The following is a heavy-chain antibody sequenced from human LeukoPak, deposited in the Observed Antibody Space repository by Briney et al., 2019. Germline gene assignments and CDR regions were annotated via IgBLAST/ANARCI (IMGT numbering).Heavy chain of an antibody. CDR2: ISYDGSNK. V-gene: IGHV3-30*18. J-gene: IGHJ4*02. Sequence: GGSLRLSCAASGFIFSSYGIHWVRQAPGKGLEWVAVISYDGSNKYYADSVKGRFTISRDNSKNTLSLQMNSLRPEDTAIYYCAKEPGSGSYEGGGYYFDSWGQGTLVTVSS. CDR3: AKEPGSGSYEGGGYYFDS. D-gene: IGHD3-10*01. CDR1: GFIFSSYG.